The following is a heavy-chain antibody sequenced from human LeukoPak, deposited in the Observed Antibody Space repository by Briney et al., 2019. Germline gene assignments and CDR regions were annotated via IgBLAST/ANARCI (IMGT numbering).Heavy chain of an antibody. CDR2: INPNSGGT. Sequence: ASVKVSCKASGYTFTSYYMHWVRQAPGQGLEWMGWINPNSGGTNYAQKFQGRVTMTRGTSISTAYMELSRLRSDDTAVYYCARDDGGEYFDYWGQGTLVTVSS. D-gene: IGHD3-10*01. J-gene: IGHJ4*02. CDR1: GYTFTSYY. CDR3: ARDDGGEYFDY. V-gene: IGHV1-2*02.